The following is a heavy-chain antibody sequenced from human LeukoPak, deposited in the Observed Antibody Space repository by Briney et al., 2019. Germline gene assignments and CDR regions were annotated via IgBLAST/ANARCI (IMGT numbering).Heavy chain of an antibody. V-gene: IGHV3-74*01. CDR1: GFTFSSYW. J-gene: IGHJ4*02. CDR2: INPGGSSI. Sequence: GRSLRLSCAASGFTFSSYWMHWVRQVPGKGLVWVARINPGGSSITYADSVKGRFTISRDNAKNTLYLLMDSLRAEDTGVYYCARSNQADDYWGQGTLVTVSS. CDR3: ARSNQADDY. D-gene: IGHD1-14*01.